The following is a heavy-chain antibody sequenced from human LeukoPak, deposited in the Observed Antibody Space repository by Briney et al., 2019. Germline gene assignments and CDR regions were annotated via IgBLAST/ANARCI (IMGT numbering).Heavy chain of an antibody. CDR3: ARELGWSSSWPIDY. J-gene: IGHJ4*02. Sequence: PGGSLRLSCAASAFTFSSYGMHWVRQAPGKGLVWVAVIWYDGSNKYYADSVKGRFTISRDNSKNTLYLQMNSLRAEDTAVYYCARELGWSSSWPIDYWGQGTLVTVSS. D-gene: IGHD6-13*01. CDR1: AFTFSSYG. V-gene: IGHV3-33*01. CDR2: IWYDGSNK.